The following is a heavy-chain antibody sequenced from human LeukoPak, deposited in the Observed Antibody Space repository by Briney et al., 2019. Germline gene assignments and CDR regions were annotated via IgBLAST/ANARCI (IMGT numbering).Heavy chain of an antibody. CDR3: AKKVRGPSHPLDF. V-gene: IGHV1-2*02. J-gene: IGHJ4*02. CDR1: GYTFTGYA. CDR2: INSEKRDT. D-gene: IGHD5-12*01. Sequence: GASVKVSCKASGYTFTGYAIHWVRQAPGQGLEWMGWINSEKRDTGYAHKFQGRVTMTSDTSISTAYMELSSLRPDDTAVYYCAKKVRGPSHPLDFWGQGTLVTVSS.